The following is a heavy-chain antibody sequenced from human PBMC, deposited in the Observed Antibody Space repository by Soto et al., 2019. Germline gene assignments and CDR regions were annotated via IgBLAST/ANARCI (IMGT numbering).Heavy chain of an antibody. V-gene: IGHV3-23*01. D-gene: IGHD5-18*01. J-gene: IGHJ6*02. CDR1: GFTFNNFA. Sequence: PGGSLRLSCAASGFTFNNFAMNWVRQAPGKGLEWVSTISDRGVNTYYADSVKGRFTISRDDSQKTLYLQMNSLKTEDTALYYCSTDIGIYGLDVWGQGTMVTVSS. CDR2: ISDRGVNT. CDR3: STDIGIYGLDV.